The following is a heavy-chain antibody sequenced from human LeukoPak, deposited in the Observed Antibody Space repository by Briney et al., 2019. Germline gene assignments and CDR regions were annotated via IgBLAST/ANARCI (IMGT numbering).Heavy chain of an antibody. J-gene: IGHJ4*02. V-gene: IGHV4-61*02. CDR3: AVIAVAGRGYFDY. CDR2: IYTSGST. D-gene: IGHD6-19*01. Sequence: SETLSLTCTVSGGSISSGSYYWSWIRQPAGKGLEWIGRIYTSGSTNYNPSLKSRVTISVDTSKNQSSLKLSSVTAADTAVYYCAVIAVAGRGYFDYWGQGILVTVSS. CDR1: GGSISSGSYY.